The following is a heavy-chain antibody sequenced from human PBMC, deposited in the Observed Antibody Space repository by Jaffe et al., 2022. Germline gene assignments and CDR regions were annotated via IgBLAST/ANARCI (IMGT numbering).Heavy chain of an antibody. Sequence: QVQLQESGPGLVKPSETLSLTCAVSGYSISSGYYWGWIRQPPGKGLEWIGSIYHSGSTYYNPSLKSRVTISVDTSKNQFSLKLSSVTAADTAVYYCARYYVVDYYDSSGYFRINAFDIWGQGTMVTVSS. CDR3: ARYYVVDYYDSSGYFRINAFDI. J-gene: IGHJ3*02. CDR1: GYSISSGYY. D-gene: IGHD3-22*01. CDR2: IYHSGST. V-gene: IGHV4-38-2*01.